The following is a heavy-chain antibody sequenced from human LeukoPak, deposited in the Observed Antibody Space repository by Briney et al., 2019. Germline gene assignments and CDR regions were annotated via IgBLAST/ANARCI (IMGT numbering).Heavy chain of an antibody. CDR2: FSRYDPET. CDR1: GLTFGTSA. J-gene: IGHJ4*02. Sequence: GGPLRLPCAASGLTFGTSAMRWLRQAPGKGPEWVSIFSRYDPETYYAVSVRGRFSLFRDNSRDTLYLQMNSLRAEDTAVYYCAKGSLGSWYYFDYWGQGTLVTVSS. D-gene: IGHD6-13*01. V-gene: IGHV3-23*01. CDR3: AKGSLGSWYYFDY.